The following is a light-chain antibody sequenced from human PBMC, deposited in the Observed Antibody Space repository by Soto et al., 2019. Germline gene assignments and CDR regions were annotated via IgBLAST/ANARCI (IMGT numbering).Light chain of an antibody. CDR3: SSYTSSSIDYV. J-gene: IGLJ1*01. V-gene: IGLV2-14*01. CDR2: EVS. CDR1: SSDVGGYNY. Sequence: QSALTQPASVSGTPGQSITISCTGTSSDVGGYNYVSWYQQHPGKAPKLMIYEVSNRPSGVSNRFSGSKSGNKAYLTISGLQAEDEADYYCSSYTSSSIDYVFGTGTKLTVL.